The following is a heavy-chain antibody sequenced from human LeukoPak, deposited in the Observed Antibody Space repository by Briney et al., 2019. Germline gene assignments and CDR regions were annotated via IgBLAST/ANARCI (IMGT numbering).Heavy chain of an antibody. D-gene: IGHD4-17*01. CDR3: AKSHPPTVTTEEGEYLQH. CDR2: ISFDGSNQ. V-gene: IGHV3-30*18. Sequence: GGSLRLSCAASRFTFSSYAMHWVRQAPGQGLEWVAVISFDGSNQYYADSVKGRFTIYRDNFKNTVYLQMNSLRAEETAVYYCAKSHPPTVTTEEGEYLQHWGQGTLVTVSS. CDR1: RFTFSSYA. J-gene: IGHJ1*01.